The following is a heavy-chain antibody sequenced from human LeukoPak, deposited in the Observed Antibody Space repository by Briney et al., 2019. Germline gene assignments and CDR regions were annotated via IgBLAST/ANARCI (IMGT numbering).Heavy chain of an antibody. V-gene: IGHV4-61*01. CDR3: ARTYYDILTGYREFDY. CDR1: GDSVSSGSYY. D-gene: IGHD3-9*01. Sequence: SETLSLTCTVPGDSVSSGSYYWSWIRQPPGKGLEWIGYIYYSGSTNYNPSLKSRVTISVDTSKNQFSLKLSSVTAADTAVYYCARTYYDILTGYREFDYWGQGTLVTVSS. J-gene: IGHJ4*02. CDR2: IYYSGST.